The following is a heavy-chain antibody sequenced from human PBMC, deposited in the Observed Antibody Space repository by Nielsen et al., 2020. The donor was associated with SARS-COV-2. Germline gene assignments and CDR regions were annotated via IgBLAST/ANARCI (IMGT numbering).Heavy chain of an antibody. D-gene: IGHD1-26*01. CDR3: ASVWAY. Sequence: GESLKISCAASGFTFSSYAMHWVRQAPGKGLEWVAVISYDGSNKYYADSVKGRFTISRDNSKNTLYLQMNSLRAEDTAVYYCASVWAYWGQGTLVTVSS. J-gene: IGHJ4*02. CDR2: ISYDGSNK. V-gene: IGHV3-30-3*01. CDR1: GFTFSSYA.